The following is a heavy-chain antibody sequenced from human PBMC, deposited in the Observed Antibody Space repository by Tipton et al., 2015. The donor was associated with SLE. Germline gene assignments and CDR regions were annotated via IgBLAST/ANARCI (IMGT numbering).Heavy chain of an antibody. CDR1: GFTFSNYW. D-gene: IGHD5-18*01. Sequence: SLRLSCAASGFTFSNYWMSWVRQAPGKGLEWVANIKQDGSEKYYVDSVKGRFTISRDNAKNTLYLQMNSLRAEDTAVYYCARAGDTAFDYWGQGTLVTVSS. J-gene: IGHJ4*02. CDR3: ARAGDTAFDY. V-gene: IGHV3-7*01. CDR2: IKQDGSEK.